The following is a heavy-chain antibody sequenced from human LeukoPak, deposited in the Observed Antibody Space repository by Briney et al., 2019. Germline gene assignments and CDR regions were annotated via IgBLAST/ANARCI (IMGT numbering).Heavy chain of an antibody. D-gene: IGHD4-11*01. J-gene: IGHJ4*02. Sequence: GGSLRLSCAASGITFSSYSMNWVRQAPGKGLEWVSYISSSSSTKYYADSVKGRFTISRDNAKNSLYLQMNSLRAEDTAVYYCTRMTTNDYWGQGTLVTVSS. V-gene: IGHV3-48*04. CDR1: GITFSSYS. CDR3: TRMTTNDY. CDR2: ISSSSSTK.